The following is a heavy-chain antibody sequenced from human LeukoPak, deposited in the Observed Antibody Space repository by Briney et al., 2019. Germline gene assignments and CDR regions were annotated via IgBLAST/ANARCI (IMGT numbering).Heavy chain of an antibody. D-gene: IGHD3-10*01. V-gene: IGHV3-21*01. CDR3: ARDLITMVRGVIINNYYYYMDV. CDR1: GFTFTNYN. Sequence: GGSLRLSCAASGFTFTNYNMNWVRQAPGKGLEWVSSISSSSSYIYYADSVKGRFTISRDNAKNSLYLQMNSLRAEDTAVYYCARDLITMVRGVIINNYYYYMDVWGKGTTVTISS. J-gene: IGHJ6*03. CDR2: ISSSSSYI.